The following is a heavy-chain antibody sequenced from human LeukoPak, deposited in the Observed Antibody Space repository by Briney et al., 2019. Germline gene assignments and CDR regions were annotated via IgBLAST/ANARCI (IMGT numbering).Heavy chain of an antibody. J-gene: IGHJ4*02. Sequence: PSETLSLTCTVSGGSISSSSYYWGWIRQPPGKGLEWIGEINHSGSTNYNPSLKSRVTISVDTSKNQFSLKLSSVTAADTAVYYCRKIGYCSGGSCYRDYWGQGTLVTVSS. CDR2: INHSGST. CDR3: RKIGYCSGGSCYRDY. D-gene: IGHD2-15*01. V-gene: IGHV4-39*07. CDR1: GGSISSSSYY.